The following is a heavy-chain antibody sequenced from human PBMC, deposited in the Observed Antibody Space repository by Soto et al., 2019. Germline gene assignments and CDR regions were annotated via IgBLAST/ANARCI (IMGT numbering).Heavy chain of an antibody. CDR1: GGSISSYY. V-gene: IGHV4-59*01. CDR2: IYYSGST. CDR3: AGLYDSSGYPFDY. J-gene: IGHJ4*02. D-gene: IGHD3-22*01. Sequence: QVQLQESGPGLVKPSETLSLTCTVSGGSISSYYWSWIRQPPGKGLEWIGYIYYSGSTNYNPSLKSRVTISVDTSKNQFSLKLSSVTAADTAVYYCAGLYDSSGYPFDYWGQGTLVTVSS.